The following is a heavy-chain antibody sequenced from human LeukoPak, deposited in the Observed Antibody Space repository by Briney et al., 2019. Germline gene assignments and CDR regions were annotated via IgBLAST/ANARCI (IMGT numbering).Heavy chain of an antibody. CDR2: ITSNGGST. Sequence: GGSLRLSGSAAGVTFSSYAMHWVRQAPGKGLEYVSAITSNGGSTYYADSVKGRFTISRDNSKNTLYLQMSSLRAEDTAVYYCVKGYCSGDSCYWYFDLWGRGTPVTVSS. CDR1: GVTFSSYA. CDR3: VKGYCSGDSCYWYFDL. V-gene: IGHV3-64D*06. D-gene: IGHD2-15*01. J-gene: IGHJ2*01.